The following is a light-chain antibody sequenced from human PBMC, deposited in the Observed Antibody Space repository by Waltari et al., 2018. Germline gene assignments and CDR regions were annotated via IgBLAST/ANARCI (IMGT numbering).Light chain of an antibody. CDR1: SSDIGDNY. CDR3: AAWDDNLLYV. Sequence: QSVLTRPPSASGTPGQRVTISCSGSSSDIGDNYVYWYKQLPGTAPKLLIYGNTQRPSGVPDRFSGSKSGTSASLAISDLRSEDEADYYCAAWDDNLLYVFGTGTKVTVL. V-gene: IGLV1-47*01. J-gene: IGLJ1*01. CDR2: GNT.